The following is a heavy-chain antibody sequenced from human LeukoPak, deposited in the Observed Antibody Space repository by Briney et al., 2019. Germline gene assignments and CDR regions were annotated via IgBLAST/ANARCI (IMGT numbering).Heavy chain of an antibody. D-gene: IGHD3-22*01. Sequence: SDTLSLTCAVYGGSISSSSYYWGWIRQPPGKGLEWIGSIYHSGSTYYNPSLKSRVTISVDTSKNQFSLKLSSVSAADTAVYYCARERVGYYDSSGFGHFDYWGQGTLVTVSS. J-gene: IGHJ4*02. V-gene: IGHV4-39*07. CDR1: GGSISSSSYY. CDR3: ARERVGYYDSSGFGHFDY. CDR2: IYHSGST.